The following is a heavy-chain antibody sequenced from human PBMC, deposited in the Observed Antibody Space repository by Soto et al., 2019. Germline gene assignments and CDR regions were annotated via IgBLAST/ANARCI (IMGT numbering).Heavy chain of an antibody. CDR1: GYTFTSYY. CDR3: ARKMLLRYYYGSGSYYTQPGPFDY. D-gene: IGHD3-10*01. CDR2: INPSGGST. J-gene: IGHJ4*02. Sequence: QVQLVQSGAEVKKPGASVKVSCKASGYTFTSYYMHWVRQAPGQGLEWMGIINPSGGSTSYAQKCQGRVTMTRDMSTSTDYMELSSLRSEDTGVYYCARKMLLRYYYGSGSYYTQPGPFDYWGQGTLVTVSS. V-gene: IGHV1-46*01.